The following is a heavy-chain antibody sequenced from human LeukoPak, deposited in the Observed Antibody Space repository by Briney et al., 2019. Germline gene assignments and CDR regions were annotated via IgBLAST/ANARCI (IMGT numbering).Heavy chain of an antibody. Sequence: PGGSLRLSCAASGFTFSTSWMNWVRQAPGKGLEWVSSISSSSPYIYYADSVKGRFTISRDNAKNSLYLQMNSLRAEDTAVYYCARVYSRVGPFDYWGQGTLVTVSS. J-gene: IGHJ4*02. V-gene: IGHV3-21*01. CDR1: GFTFSTSW. CDR2: ISSSSPYI. D-gene: IGHD6-13*01. CDR3: ARVYSRVGPFDY.